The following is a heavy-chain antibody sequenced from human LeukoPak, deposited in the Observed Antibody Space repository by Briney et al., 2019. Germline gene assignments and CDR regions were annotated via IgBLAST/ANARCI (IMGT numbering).Heavy chain of an antibody. CDR3: ARAGGYLLYFDS. J-gene: IGHJ4*02. CDR1: GGSISSGGYY. Sequence: SQTLSLTCTVSGGSISSGGYYWSWIRQPPGKGLEWIGYIYYGGSTNYNPSLKSRVTISVDTSKNEFSLKLNSVTAADTAVYYCARAGGYLLYFDSWGQGTLATVSS. D-gene: IGHD5-12*01. CDR2: IYYGGST. V-gene: IGHV4-61*08.